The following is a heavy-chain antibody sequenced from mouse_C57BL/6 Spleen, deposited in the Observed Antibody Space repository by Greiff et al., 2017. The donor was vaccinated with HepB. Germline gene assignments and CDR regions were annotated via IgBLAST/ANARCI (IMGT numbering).Heavy chain of an antibody. V-gene: IGHV3-6*01. CDR1: GYSITSGYY. D-gene: IGHD1-1*01. J-gene: IGHJ4*01. CDR3: ARGGITTVVAPYAMDY. CDR2: ISYDGSN. Sequence: ESGPGLVKPSQSLSLTCSVTGYSITSGYYWNWIRQFPGNKLEWMGYISYDGSNNYNPSLKNRISITRDTSKNQFFLKLNSVTTEDTATYYCARGGITTVVAPYAMDYWGQGTSVTVSS.